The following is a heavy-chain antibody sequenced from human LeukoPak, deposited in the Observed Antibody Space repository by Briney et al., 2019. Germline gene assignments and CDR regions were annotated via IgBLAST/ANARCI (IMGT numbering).Heavy chain of an antibody. CDR1: GFTFSAYG. Sequence: GGSLRLSCAASGFTFSAYGMSWVRQAPGKGLEWVSTISASGDNTYYADSVKGRFTISRDNSKNTLYLQMNTLRADDTAVYYCAKDHSGGPHFDFWGQGTLITVSS. CDR3: AKDHSGGPHFDF. D-gene: IGHD2-15*01. V-gene: IGHV3-23*01. CDR2: ISASGDNT. J-gene: IGHJ4*02.